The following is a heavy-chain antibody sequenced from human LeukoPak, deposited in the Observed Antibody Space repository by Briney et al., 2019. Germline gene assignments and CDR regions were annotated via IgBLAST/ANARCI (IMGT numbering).Heavy chain of an antibody. Sequence: KSKTDGGTTDYAAPVEGRFTISRDDSKNTLYLQMNSLKTEDTAVYYCTAQRGSSWIYNWFDPWGQGTLVTVSS. CDR3: TAQRGSSWIYNWFDP. V-gene: IGHV3-15*01. CDR2: KSKTDGGTT. J-gene: IGHJ5*02. D-gene: IGHD6-13*01.